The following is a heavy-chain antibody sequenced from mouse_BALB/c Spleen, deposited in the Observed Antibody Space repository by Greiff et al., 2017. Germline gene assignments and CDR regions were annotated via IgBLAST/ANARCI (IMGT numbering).Heavy chain of an antibody. D-gene: IGHD4-1*01. J-gene: IGHJ2*01. CDR2: ISIYYDNT. Sequence: VQLQQSGPELVRPGESVKISCKGSGYTFTDYAMHWVKQSHAKSLEWIGVISIYYDNTNYNQKFKGKATMTVDKSSSTAYMELARLTSEDSAIYYCARRGDWDYFDYWGQGTTLTVSS. CDR1: GYTFTDYA. CDR3: ARRGDWDYFDY. V-gene: IGHV1-67*01.